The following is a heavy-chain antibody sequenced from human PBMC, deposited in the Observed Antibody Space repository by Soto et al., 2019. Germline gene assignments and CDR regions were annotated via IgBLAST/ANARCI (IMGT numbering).Heavy chain of an antibody. Sequence: EVQLVESGGGLVQPGGSLRLSCVASGFTFSNHWMTWIRQSPGKGPERVGNIKTDGSAAYYVDSVRGRCIISRDNAKNALYLRKNNRRADGTDVYYCARDNPSGASYLDNWGQGTVVPVS. CDR1: GFTFSNHW. CDR2: IKTDGSAA. D-gene: IGHD2-2*01. J-gene: IGHJ4*02. CDR3: ARDNPSGASYLDN. V-gene: IGHV3-7*01.